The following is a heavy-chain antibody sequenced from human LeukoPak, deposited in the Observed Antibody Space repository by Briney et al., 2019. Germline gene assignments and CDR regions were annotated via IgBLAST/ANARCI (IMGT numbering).Heavy chain of an antibody. D-gene: IGHD2-2*01. CDR1: GGTLSSYA. Sequence: SVKVSCKASGGTLSSYAISWVRQAPGQGLEWMGGIIPIFGTANYAQKFQGRVTITRDESTSTAYMELSSLRSEDTAVYYCARDYCSSTSCHRALSYWGQGTLVTVSS. J-gene: IGHJ4*02. CDR3: ARDYCSSTSCHRALSY. V-gene: IGHV1-69*05. CDR2: IIPIFGTA.